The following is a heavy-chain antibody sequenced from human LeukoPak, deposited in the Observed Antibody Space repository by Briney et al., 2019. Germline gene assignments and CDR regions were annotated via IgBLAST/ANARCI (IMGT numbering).Heavy chain of an antibody. V-gene: IGHV3-48*01. D-gene: IGHD6-19*01. CDR1: GSSFDSHY. Sequence: PGGSLRLSCTASGSSFDSHYMSWVRQAPGKGLEWVSYISSSSSTIYYADSVKGRFTISRDNAKNSLYLQMNSLRAEDTAVYYCAREDISSFEQWLGLSHDAFDIWGQGTMVTVSS. J-gene: IGHJ3*02. CDR2: ISSSSSTI. CDR3: AREDISSFEQWLGLSHDAFDI.